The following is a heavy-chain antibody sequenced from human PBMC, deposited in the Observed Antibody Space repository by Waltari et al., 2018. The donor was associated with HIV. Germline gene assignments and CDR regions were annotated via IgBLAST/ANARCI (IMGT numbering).Heavy chain of an antibody. J-gene: IGHJ3*02. CDR2: IYYSGST. CDR3: ARLFQETDAFDI. CDR1: GGSINSISYY. V-gene: IGHV4-39*01. Sequence: QLQLQESGPGLVKPSETLSLTCPVSGGSINSISYYWGWIRQPPGKGLEWIGSIYYSGSTYYNPSLKSRVTISVDTSKNQFSLKLSSVTAADTAVYYCARLFQETDAFDIWGQGTMVTVSS.